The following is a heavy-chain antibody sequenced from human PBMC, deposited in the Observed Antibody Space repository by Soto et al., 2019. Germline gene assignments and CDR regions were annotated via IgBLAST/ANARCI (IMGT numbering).Heavy chain of an antibody. D-gene: IGHD5-12*01. CDR2: IYYSGRT. CDR3: SRIEMASILVFDP. V-gene: IGHV4-39*01. J-gene: IGHJ5*02. CDR1: GGSISSVSYY. Sequence: PSETLSLTCTVSGGSISSVSYYWGWIRQTPGKGLEWIGNIYYSGRTYYNPSLKSRVIISVDTSKNQFSLKVTSVTASDTAVYYVSRIEMASILVFDPWGQGSLVTGAS.